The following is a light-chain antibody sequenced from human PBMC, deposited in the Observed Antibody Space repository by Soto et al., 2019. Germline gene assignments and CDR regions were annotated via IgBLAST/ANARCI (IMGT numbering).Light chain of an antibody. Sequence: EIVMTQSPATLSVSPGERATLSCRASQSVSSNLAWYPQNPGQAPRLHIYGASTRATGIPARFSGSGSGTEFTLTISILQSEDLAVYYCQQYNHWPGTFGQVTKVESK. V-gene: IGKV3-15*01. CDR3: QQYNHWPGT. J-gene: IGKJ1*01. CDR2: GAS. CDR1: QSVSSN.